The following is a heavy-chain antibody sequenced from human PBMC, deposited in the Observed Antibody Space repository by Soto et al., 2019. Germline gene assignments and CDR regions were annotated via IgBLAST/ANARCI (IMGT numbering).Heavy chain of an antibody. Sequence: QVQLQESGPGLVKPSETLSLTCTVSGGSISSYYWSWIRQPPGKGLEWIGYIYCSGSTNYNPSLKSRVTISVDTSKNQFSLKLSSVTAADTAVYYCARGPYYDSSGYGEDFWLVYGMDVWGQGTTVTVSS. V-gene: IGHV4-59*01. J-gene: IGHJ6*02. D-gene: IGHD3-22*01. CDR1: GGSISSYY. CDR2: IYCSGST. CDR3: ARGPYYDSSGYGEDFWLVYGMDV.